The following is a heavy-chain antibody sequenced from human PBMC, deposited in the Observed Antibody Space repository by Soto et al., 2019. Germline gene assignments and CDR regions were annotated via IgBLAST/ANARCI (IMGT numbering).Heavy chain of an antibody. D-gene: IGHD6-19*01. CDR2: INSDGSST. CDR3: ARDGPQWLAIDY. CDR1: GFTFRSYW. J-gene: IGHJ4*02. V-gene: IGHV3-74*01. Sequence: PGGSLRLSCAASGFTFRSYWMQWVRQAPGKGLVWVSWINSDGSSTSYADSVKGRFTISRDNSKNTLYLQMNSLRAEDTAVYYCARDGPQWLAIDYWGQGTLVTVSS.